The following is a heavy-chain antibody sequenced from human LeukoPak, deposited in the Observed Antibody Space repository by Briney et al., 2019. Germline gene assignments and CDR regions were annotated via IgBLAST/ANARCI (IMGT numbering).Heavy chain of an antibody. V-gene: IGHV5-51*01. CDR1: GYSFTSYW. CDR2: IYPGDSDT. Sequence: LGESLKISCKGSGYSFTSYWIGWVRQMPGKGLEWMGIIYPGDSDTRYSPSFQGQVTISADKSISTAYLQWSSLKASDTAMYYCATSIFGELDAFDIWGQGTMVTVSS. J-gene: IGHJ3*02. CDR3: ATSIFGELDAFDI. D-gene: IGHD3-3*01.